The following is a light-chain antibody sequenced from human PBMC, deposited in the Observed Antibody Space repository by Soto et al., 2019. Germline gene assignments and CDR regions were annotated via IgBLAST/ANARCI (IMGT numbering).Light chain of an antibody. Sequence: IVLTQSPATLSLSPGIIATLSCRASQNISNYLIWYQQKPGQAPRLLIYDVSNRATGIPARFSGSGSGTDFTLTLRSLEPEDFAVYYCQQRYHWPRTFGQGTKVEI. CDR2: DVS. CDR3: QQRYHWPRT. CDR1: QNISNY. J-gene: IGKJ1*01. V-gene: IGKV3-11*01.